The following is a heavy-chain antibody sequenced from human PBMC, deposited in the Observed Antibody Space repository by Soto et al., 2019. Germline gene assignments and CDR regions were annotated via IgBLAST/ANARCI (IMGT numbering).Heavy chain of an antibody. J-gene: IGHJ4*02. CDR2: ISGSGGST. D-gene: IGHD5-18*01. CDR3: AKDTGYSYCPTAAVGY. CDR1: GLTFSSYA. V-gene: IGHV3-23*01. Sequence: EVQLLEAGGGLVQRGGSLRLSCADSGLTFSSYAMSWIRQAPGKGREWVSAISGSGGSTYYADYVKGRFTISRDNSKNTLYMQMNSLRVEDPAVYHCAKDTGYSYCPTAAVGYWGQGTLVTVSS.